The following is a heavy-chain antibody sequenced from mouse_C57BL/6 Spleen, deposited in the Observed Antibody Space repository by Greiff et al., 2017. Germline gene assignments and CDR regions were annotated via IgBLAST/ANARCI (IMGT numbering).Heavy chain of an antibody. CDR2: ILPGSGGT. D-gene: IGHD3-3*01. J-gene: IGHJ1*03. CDR3: AEGTGYWYFDV. CDR1: GYTFTGYW. Sequence: QVQLQQSGAELMKPGASVKLSCKATGYTFTGYWIEWVKQRPGHGLEWIGEILPGSGGTNYNEKFKGKATFTADTSSNTAYMQLSSLTTEDSDVYYCAEGTGYWYFDVWGTGTTVTVSA. V-gene: IGHV1-9*01.